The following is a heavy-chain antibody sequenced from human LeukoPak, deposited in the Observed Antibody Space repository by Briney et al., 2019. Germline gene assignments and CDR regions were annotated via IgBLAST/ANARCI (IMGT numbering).Heavy chain of an antibody. CDR2: IYHSGST. D-gene: IGHD5-24*01. CDR1: GGSISSSSYY. CDR3: ARDHKRWLQSYFDY. J-gene: IGHJ4*02. V-gene: IGHV4-39*07. Sequence: SETLSLTCTVSGGSISSSSYYWGWIRQPPGKGLEWIGSIYHSGSTYYNPSLKSRVTISVDTSKNQFSLKLSSVTAADTAVYYCARDHKRWLQSYFDYWGQGTLVTVSS.